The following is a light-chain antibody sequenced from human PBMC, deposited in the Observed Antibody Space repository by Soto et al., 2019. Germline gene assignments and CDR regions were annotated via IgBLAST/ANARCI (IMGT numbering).Light chain of an antibody. CDR1: HSVGST. CDR2: DTF. J-gene: IGKJ1*01. V-gene: IGKV3-15*01. Sequence: ETVMTQSPATLSVSPGERATLSCRASHSVGSTLSWYQQKPGQAPRLLMYDTFTMATGIPARFSGSGSGTDFTLAIISLRSDDCAVYYCQNYNNWPCTLGQGTKVEI. CDR3: QNYNNWPCT.